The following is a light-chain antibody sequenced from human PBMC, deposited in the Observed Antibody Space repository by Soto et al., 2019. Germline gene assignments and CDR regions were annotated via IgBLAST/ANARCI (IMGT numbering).Light chain of an antibody. CDR3: LQHNSFPFA. Sequence: DIQVTQSPSSLSASVGDRVTITCRASQGVGDRLGWYQQKPGNAPKRLIYATSNLVSGVPSRFSGSGSGTEFTLTISSLQPEDLATYYCLQHNSFPFAFGPGTKVDFK. CDR2: ATS. V-gene: IGKV1-17*01. CDR1: QGVGDR. J-gene: IGKJ3*01.